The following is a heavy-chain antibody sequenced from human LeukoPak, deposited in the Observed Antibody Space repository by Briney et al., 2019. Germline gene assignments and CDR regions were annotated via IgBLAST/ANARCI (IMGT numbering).Heavy chain of an antibody. V-gene: IGHV3-74*01. CDR2: ITSDGSTT. J-gene: IGHJ4*02. CDR3: ARDRGGSFDY. Sequence: GGSLRLSCAASGFTFSSYWMHWVRQAPEKGLVWVSHITSDGSTTAYADSVKGRFTISRDNAKNTLYLQMNSLRADDTAVYYCARDRGGSFDYWGQGALVTVSS. D-gene: IGHD3-10*01. CDR1: GFTFSSYW.